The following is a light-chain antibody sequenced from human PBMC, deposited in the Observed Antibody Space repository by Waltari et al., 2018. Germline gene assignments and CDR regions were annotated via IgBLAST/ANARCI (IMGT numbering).Light chain of an antibody. J-gene: IGLJ1*01. Sequence: QSALTQPASVSGSPGQSITISCTGTSSDVGGYNYVSWYQQHPGKAPKVMIFEVTNRPSRVSNRFSGSKSGKTASLTISGLQAEDKADYYCSSYRSDSTLVFGTGTKVTVL. CDR1: SSDVGGYNY. CDR3: SSYRSDSTLV. CDR2: EVT. V-gene: IGLV2-14*01.